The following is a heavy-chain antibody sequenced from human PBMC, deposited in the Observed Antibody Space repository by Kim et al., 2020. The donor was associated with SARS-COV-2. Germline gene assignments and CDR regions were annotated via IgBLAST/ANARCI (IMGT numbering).Heavy chain of an antibody. V-gene: IGHV3-13*04. D-gene: IGHD1-26*01. Sequence: PGGSLRLSCAASEFSLTNYEMHWVRQATGRGLEWVSSIGPPGNTYYADSVKGRFTISRENAKTSFYLQMDSLTAGDTAIYYCAREDPGGWGAFDIWGQGTMVTVSP. CDR1: EFSLTNYE. CDR3: AREDPGGWGAFDI. CDR2: IGPPGNT. J-gene: IGHJ3*02.